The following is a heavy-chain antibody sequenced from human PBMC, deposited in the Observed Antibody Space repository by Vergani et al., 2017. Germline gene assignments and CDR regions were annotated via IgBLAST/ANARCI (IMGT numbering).Heavy chain of an antibody. CDR3: ARLYSDYYYDPNSPRGAYYYYMDV. D-gene: IGHD3-22*01. CDR1: GYSFTSYW. CDR2: IYPGDSDT. Sequence: EVQLVQSGAEVKKPGESLKISCKGSGYSFTSYWIGWVRQMPGKGLEWMGIIYPGDSDTRYSPSFQGQVTISADKSISTAYLQWSSLKASDTAMYYCARLYSDYYYDPNSPRGAYYYYMDVWGKGTTVTVSS. J-gene: IGHJ6*03. V-gene: IGHV5-51*03.